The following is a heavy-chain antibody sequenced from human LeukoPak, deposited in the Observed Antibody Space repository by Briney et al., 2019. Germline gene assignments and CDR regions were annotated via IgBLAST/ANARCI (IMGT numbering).Heavy chain of an antibody. CDR1: GITFSSYA. CDR2: ISYDGSNK. D-gene: IGHD3-22*01. J-gene: IGHJ4*02. V-gene: IGHV3-30-3*01. CDR3: ARDPPFYDDSSGLDY. Sequence: SGGSLRLSCAASGITFSSYAMHCVRQAPGKGLEWVAVISYDGSNKYYADSVKGRFTISRDNSKNTLYLQMNSLRAEDTAVYYCARDPPFYDDSSGLDYWGQGTLVTVSS.